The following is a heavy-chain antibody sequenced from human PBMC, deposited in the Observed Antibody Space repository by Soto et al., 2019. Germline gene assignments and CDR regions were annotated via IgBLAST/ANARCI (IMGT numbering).Heavy chain of an antibody. CDR3: ARISGLVYNWVYSYGMDG. J-gene: IGHJ6*02. V-gene: IGHV3-48*01. Sequence: PGGSLRLSCAASGFTFSTYSMNWVRQAPGRGLEWVSYISSSTSTIYYADSVKGRFTISRDNAKNSLYLQMNSLRAEDTAVYYCARISGLVYNWVYSYGMDGWGQGTTVTVAS. CDR1: GFTFSTYS. CDR2: ISSSTSTI. D-gene: IGHD1-1*01.